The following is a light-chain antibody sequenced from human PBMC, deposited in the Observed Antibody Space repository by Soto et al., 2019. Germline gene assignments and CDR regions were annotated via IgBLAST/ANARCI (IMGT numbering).Light chain of an antibody. V-gene: IGKV3-20*01. CDR2: GAS. CDR3: QQYSSSPIT. Sequence: IVLSQSPGTLSLYPGERATLSCRASQSVSNTYLAWYQQKPGQAPRLLIYGASNRATGIPDRFSGSGSGTDFSLTISRLDPEDFAVYYCQQYSSSPITFGQGRLLAI. J-gene: IGKJ5*01. CDR1: QSVSNTY.